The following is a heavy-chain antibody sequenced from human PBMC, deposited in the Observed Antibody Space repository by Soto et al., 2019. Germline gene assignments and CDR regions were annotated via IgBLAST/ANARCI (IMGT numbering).Heavy chain of an antibody. Sequence: GGSLRLSCAASGFTFSNYVMSWVRQAPGKGLEWVSGIVTTGDNTYYTDSVRGRFIMSRDNPENTLYLQMSSLRDEDTAVYYCAKGGSSWNYYYFTMDVWGQGTTVTVSS. V-gene: IGHV3-23*01. CDR3: AKGGSSWNYYYFTMDV. D-gene: IGHD6-13*01. J-gene: IGHJ6*02. CDR1: GFTFSNYV. CDR2: IVTTGDNT.